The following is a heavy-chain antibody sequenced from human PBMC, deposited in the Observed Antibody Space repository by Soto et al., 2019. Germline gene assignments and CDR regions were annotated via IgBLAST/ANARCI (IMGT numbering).Heavy chain of an antibody. CDR2: ISNDGSNY. V-gene: IGHV3-30-3*01. J-gene: IGHJ6*02. CDR1: GCTFTRYA. D-gene: IGHD3-3*01. Sequence: QAQLVESGGGVVQPGRSLRLSCAASGCTFTRYAMHWVRQAPGKGLEWVAVISNDGSNYYYADSVRGRFTISRDNTKNTLFLQMSSLRGDDSGVYYCARGTTLAIFDYGMDVWGQGTTVTVSS. CDR3: ARGTTLAIFDYGMDV.